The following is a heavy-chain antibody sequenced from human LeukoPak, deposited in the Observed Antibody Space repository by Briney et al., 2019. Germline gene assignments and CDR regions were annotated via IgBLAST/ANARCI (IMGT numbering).Heavy chain of an antibody. Sequence: GSLRLSCAASGFTFSTYWMTWVRQAPGKGLEWVANIKPSGTETYYGDPVKGRFTISRDNAKNLLYLQMSSLRAEDTAVYSCGRFGDEAGIDNWGQGTLVTVSS. D-gene: IGHD3-10*01. V-gene: IGHV3-7*01. CDR2: IKPSGTET. CDR1: GFTFSTYW. J-gene: IGHJ4*02. CDR3: GRFGDEAGIDN.